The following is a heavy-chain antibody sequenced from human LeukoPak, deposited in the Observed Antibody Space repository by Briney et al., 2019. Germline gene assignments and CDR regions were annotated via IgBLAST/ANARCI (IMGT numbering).Heavy chain of an antibody. CDR2: IKQDGSEK. V-gene: IGHV3-7*01. J-gene: IGHJ6*03. Sequence: GGSLRLSCAASGFTFSSYAMSWVRQAPGKGLEWVANIKQDGSEKYYVDSVKGRFTISRDNAKNSLYLQMNSLRAEDTAVYYCARDLGSRYYYMDVWGKGTTVTVSS. D-gene: IGHD2-15*01. CDR3: ARDLGSRYYYMDV. CDR1: GFTFSSYA.